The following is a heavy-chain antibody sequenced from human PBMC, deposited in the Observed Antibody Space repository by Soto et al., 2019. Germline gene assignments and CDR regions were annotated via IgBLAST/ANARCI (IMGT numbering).Heavy chain of an antibody. J-gene: IGHJ3*02. CDR1: GGTFSSYA. CDR2: IIPIFGTA. V-gene: IGHV1-69*13. D-gene: IGHD3-22*01. CDR3: ARDPRGDYYDSSGFDAFDI. Sequence: SVKVSCKASGGTFSSYAISWVRQAPGQGLEWMGGIIPIFGTANYAQKFQGRVTITADESTSTAYMELSSLRSEDTAVYYCARDPRGDYYDSSGFDAFDIWGHGTMVTFSS.